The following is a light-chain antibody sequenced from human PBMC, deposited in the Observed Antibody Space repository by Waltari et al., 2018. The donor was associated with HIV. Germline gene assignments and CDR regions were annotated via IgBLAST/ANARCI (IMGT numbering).Light chain of an antibody. Sequence: VMTQSPDSLAVSLGERATINCKSSQSLFYSSNNKNYLAWYQQKPGQPPKLLIHWASTRISGVLDRFSGSGSATEFTLTIRSLQAEDVAVYYCHQYFSTPQTFGQGTKVEVK. V-gene: IGKV4-1*01. CDR3: HQYFSTPQT. CDR1: QSLFYSSNNKNY. CDR2: WAS. J-gene: IGKJ1*01.